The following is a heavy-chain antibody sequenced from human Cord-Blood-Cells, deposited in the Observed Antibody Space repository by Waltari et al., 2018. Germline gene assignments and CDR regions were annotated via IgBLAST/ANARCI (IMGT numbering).Heavy chain of an antibody. J-gene: IGHJ4*02. Sequence: QVQLQESGPGLVKPSETLSLTCTVSGGSISSYYWSWIRQPAGKGLEWIGRSYTSGSPNYHHSLNGRVTMSVDTAKNQFSLKLSSVTAADTAVYYWAREMIEESFTQGFDYWGQGTLVTVSS. CDR3: AREMIEESFTQGFDY. D-gene: IGHD3-22*01. CDR2: SYTSGSP. V-gene: IGHV4-4*07. CDR1: GGSISSYY.